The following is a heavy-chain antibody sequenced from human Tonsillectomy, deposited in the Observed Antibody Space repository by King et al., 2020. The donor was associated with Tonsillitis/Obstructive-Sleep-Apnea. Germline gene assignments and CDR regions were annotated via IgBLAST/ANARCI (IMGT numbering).Heavy chain of an antibody. CDR3: AKDSDSSGWYNFDY. D-gene: IGHD6-19*01. V-gene: IGHV3-9*01. CDR2: ISWNRNSI. J-gene: IGHJ4*02. CDR1: GFSFDNYA. Sequence: VQLVESGGGLVQPGRSLRLSCAASGFSFDNYAMHWVRQAPGKGLEWVSGISWNRNSIGYADSVKGRFTISRDNAKNSLYLQMNSLRAEDTALYYCAKDSDSSGWYNFDYWGQGTLVTVSS.